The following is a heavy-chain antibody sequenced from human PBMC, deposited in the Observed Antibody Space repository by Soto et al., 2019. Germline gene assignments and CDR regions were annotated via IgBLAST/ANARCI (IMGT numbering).Heavy chain of an antibody. CDR1: GFTFSSYG. Sequence: QVQLVESGGGVVQPGRSLRLSCAASGFTFSSYGMHWVRQAPGKGLEWVAVIWYDGSNKYYADSVKGRFTISRDNSKNTLYLQMNSLRAEDTAVYYCAREGVRACGSGGSCYLDYWGQGTLVTVSS. CDR3: AREGVRACGSGGSCYLDY. D-gene: IGHD2-15*01. J-gene: IGHJ4*02. CDR2: IWYDGSNK. V-gene: IGHV3-33*01.